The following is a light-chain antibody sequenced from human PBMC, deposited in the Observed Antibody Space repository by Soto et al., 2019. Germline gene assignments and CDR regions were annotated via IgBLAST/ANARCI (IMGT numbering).Light chain of an antibody. CDR2: GAS. CDR3: QQYNNWPWT. J-gene: IGKJ1*01. V-gene: IGKV3-15*01. Sequence: EPVMTHSPATLSVSPGGRATLSCRASQSISDTLAWYQQKPGQAPRLLIHGASTRATGFPARFSGSGSGTDFTLTISSLQSEDFAIYYCQQYNNWPWTFGQGTKVDIK. CDR1: QSISDT.